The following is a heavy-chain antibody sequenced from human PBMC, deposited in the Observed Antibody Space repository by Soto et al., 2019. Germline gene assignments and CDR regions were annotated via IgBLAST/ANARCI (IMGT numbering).Heavy chain of an antibody. Sequence: SETLSLTCIVSGGSIRSYYWSWIRQPPGKGLEWIGYIYYSGSTNYNPSLKSRVTISVDRSKNQFSLKLSSVTAADTAVYYCHARGPLPTSGNSEYYYYGIDVCGYGTTVTVSS. CDR3: HARGPLPTSGNSEYYYYGIDV. D-gene: IGHD5-18*01. V-gene: IGHV4-59*12. CDR2: IYYSGST. J-gene: IGHJ6*04. CDR1: GGSIRSYY.